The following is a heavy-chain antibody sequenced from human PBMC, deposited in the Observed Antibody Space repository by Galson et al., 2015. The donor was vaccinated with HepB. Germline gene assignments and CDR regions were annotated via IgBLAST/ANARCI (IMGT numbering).Heavy chain of an antibody. D-gene: IGHD2-15*01. CDR2: SSPYNRDT. CDR3: ARGALVVVVNATQNNWFDP. CDR1: GYTDSSSS. J-gene: IGHJ5*02. V-gene: IGHV1-18*01. Sequence: SVKVSCKASGYTDSSSSSTWVRQAPRQGLEWVGWSSPYNRDTNYARKLQGRVTMTTDTATNTAYMELRSLRSDDTAVYYCARGALVVVVNATQNNWFDPWGQGTPVTVSS.